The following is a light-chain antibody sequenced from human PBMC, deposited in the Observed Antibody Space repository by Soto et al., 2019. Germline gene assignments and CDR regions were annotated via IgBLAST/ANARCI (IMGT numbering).Light chain of an antibody. CDR1: QNINRW. CDR3: QQYDGN. J-gene: IGKJ3*01. V-gene: IGKV1-5*01. Sequence: DIQMTQSPSTLAASVGDRVTITSRASQNINRWLAWYQQKPGKAPKVLIYDASTLQSGVPSRFSGSGSGTEFTLTITSLQPDDFATYYCQQYDGNFGPGTKVDFK. CDR2: DAS.